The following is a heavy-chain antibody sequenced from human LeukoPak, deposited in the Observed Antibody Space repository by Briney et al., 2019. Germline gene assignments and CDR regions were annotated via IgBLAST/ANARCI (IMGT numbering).Heavy chain of an antibody. J-gene: IGHJ3*02. Sequence: ASVTVSCKASGYTFTSYGISWVRQAPGQGLEWMGWISAYNGNTNYAQKLQGRVTMTTDTSTSTAYMEPRSLRSDDTAVYYCARDHLEGIPPFDIWGQGTMVTVSS. CDR1: GYTFTSYG. CDR3: ARDHLEGIPPFDI. V-gene: IGHV1-18*01. D-gene: IGHD3-3*01. CDR2: ISAYNGNT.